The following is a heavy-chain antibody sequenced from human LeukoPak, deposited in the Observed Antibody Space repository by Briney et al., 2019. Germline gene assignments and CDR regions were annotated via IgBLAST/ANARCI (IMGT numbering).Heavy chain of an antibody. D-gene: IGHD2-8*01. CDR2: ISVYNGHT. V-gene: IGHV1-18*01. CDR1: GYTFTSHA. CDR3: ARDLVHRRLLATNYNWFDP. J-gene: IGHJ5*02. Sequence: GASVKVSCKASGYTFTSHAITWVRQAPGQGLEWMGWISVYNGHTNYAQKLQGRVTMTTDTSTNTAYMELRSLTSDDTAMYYCARDLVHRRLLATNYNWFDPWGQGTLVTVSS.